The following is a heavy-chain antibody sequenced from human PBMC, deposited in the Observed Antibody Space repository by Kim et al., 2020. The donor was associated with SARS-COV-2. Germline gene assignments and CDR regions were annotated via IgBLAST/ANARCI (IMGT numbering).Heavy chain of an antibody. Sequence: GGSLRLSCAASGFTFSSYAMSWVRQAPGKGLEWVSAISGSGGSTYYADSVKGRFTISRDNSKNTLYLQMNSLRAEDTAVYYCAKQMSYYYGSGSYIGMDVWGQGTTVTVSS. V-gene: IGHV3-23*01. CDR1: GFTFSSYA. CDR2: ISGSGGST. D-gene: IGHD3-10*01. CDR3: AKQMSYYYGSGSYIGMDV. J-gene: IGHJ6*02.